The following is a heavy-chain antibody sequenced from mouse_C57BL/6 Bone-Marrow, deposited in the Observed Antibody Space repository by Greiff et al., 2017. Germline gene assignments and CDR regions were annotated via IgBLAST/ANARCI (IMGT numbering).Heavy chain of an antibody. CDR1: GFTFSDYG. Sequence: EVMLVESGGGLVKPGGSLKLSCAASGFTFSDYGMHWVRQAPEKGLEWVAYISSGSSTIYYADTVKGRFTISRDNAKNTLFLQMTSLRSEDTAMYYCARKAYYRNYCFAYWGQGTLVTVSA. V-gene: IGHV5-17*01. D-gene: IGHD2-5*01. J-gene: IGHJ3*01. CDR2: ISSGSSTI. CDR3: ARKAYYRNYCFAY.